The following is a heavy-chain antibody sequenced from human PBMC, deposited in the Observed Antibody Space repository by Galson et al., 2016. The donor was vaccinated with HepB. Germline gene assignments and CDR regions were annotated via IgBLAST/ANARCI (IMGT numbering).Heavy chain of an antibody. Sequence: SLRLSCAASGFTFSSYWMSWVRQAPGKGLEWVANIKQDGSEKYYVDSVKGRFTISRDNAKNTLYLQMKSLRAEDTAIYYCAKGPDFWSGYYHFDYWGQGTLVTVSS. D-gene: IGHD3-3*01. CDR3: AKGPDFWSGYYHFDY. J-gene: IGHJ4*02. CDR1: GFTFSSYW. CDR2: IKQDGSEK. V-gene: IGHV3-7*03.